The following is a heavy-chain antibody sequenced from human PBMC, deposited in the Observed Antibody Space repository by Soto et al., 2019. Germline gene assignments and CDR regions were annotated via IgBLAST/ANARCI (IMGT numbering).Heavy chain of an antibody. Sequence: ASVKVSCKASGYTFTGYYMHWVRQAPGQGLEWMGWINAGNGNTKYSQKFQGRVTITRDTSASTAYMELSSLRSEDTAVYYCAILTPVVPAAMGYYYYMDVWGKGTTVTVSS. D-gene: IGHD2-2*01. CDR3: AILTPVVPAAMGYYYYMDV. CDR1: GYTFTGYY. CDR2: INAGNGNT. J-gene: IGHJ6*03. V-gene: IGHV1-3*01.